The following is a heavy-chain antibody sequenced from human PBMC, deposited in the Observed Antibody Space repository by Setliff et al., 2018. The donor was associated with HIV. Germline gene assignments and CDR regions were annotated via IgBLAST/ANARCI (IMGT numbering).Heavy chain of an antibody. D-gene: IGHD3-3*01. V-gene: IGHV7-4-1*02. CDR2: INTDSGTP. J-gene: IGHJ5*01. CDR1: ADTFTNCL. CDR3: ARGDHDVWGGYSNFFDS. Sequence: AASVKVSCKASADTFTNCLINWVRQAPGQGLEWMGWINTDSGTPTYAQAFTGRFVFSLDTSVSTAFLQITSLKAEDTAVYYCARGDHDVWGGYSNFFDSWGQGTLVTVSS.